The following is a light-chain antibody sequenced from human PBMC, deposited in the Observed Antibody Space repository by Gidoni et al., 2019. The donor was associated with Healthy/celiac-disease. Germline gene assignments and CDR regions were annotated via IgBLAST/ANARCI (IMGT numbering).Light chain of an antibody. Sequence: EIVLTQSPGTLSLSPGESATLSCRASQSVSSSYLAWYQQKPGQAPRLLIYGASSRATGIPDRFSGSGSGTDFTLTISRLEPEDFAVYYCQQYGSSIRSWTFGQGTKVEIK. CDR1: QSVSSSY. V-gene: IGKV3-20*01. J-gene: IGKJ1*01. CDR3: QQYGSSIRSWT. CDR2: GAS.